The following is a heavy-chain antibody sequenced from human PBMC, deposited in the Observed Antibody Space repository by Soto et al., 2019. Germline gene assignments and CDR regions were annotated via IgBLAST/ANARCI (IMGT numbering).Heavy chain of an antibody. V-gene: IGHV4-4*07. CDR2: IYTSGST. J-gene: IGHJ6*02. CDR1: GGYISSYS. D-gene: IGHD3-9*01. Sequence: SRTLSLTCTVSGGYISSYSWSWIRQPAGKGLEWIGRIYTSGSTNYNPSLKSRVTMSVDTSKNQFYLKLSSVTAADRAVYYCARDGLRYFDWSRPDLYYYYGMDVWGQGTTVTASS. CDR3: ARDGLRYFDWSRPDLYYYYGMDV.